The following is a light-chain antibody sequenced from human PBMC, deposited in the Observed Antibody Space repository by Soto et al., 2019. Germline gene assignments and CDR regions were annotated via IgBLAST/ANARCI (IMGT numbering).Light chain of an antibody. CDR3: QQYGTSPRWT. Sequence: EIVLTQSPATLSLSPGERATLSCRASQSVNSYLAWYQQKPGQAPRLLIYDASNRATGIPARFSGSGSGTDFTLTLSRLDPADFAVYYCQQYGTSPRWTFGQGTKVNIK. CDR2: DAS. J-gene: IGKJ1*01. CDR1: QSVNSY. V-gene: IGKV3-11*01.